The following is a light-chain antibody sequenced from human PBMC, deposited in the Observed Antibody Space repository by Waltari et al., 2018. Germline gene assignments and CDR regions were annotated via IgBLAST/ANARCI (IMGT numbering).Light chain of an antibody. Sequence: DIQMTQSPSSLSASVGDRVTIICRASPTINSYLSWYQQKPGKAPKLLIYGASSLQSGVPSRFSGGGSGTDFTLTISSMQPEDFATYYCQQSHSSPLTFGGGTKVEIK. CDR1: PTINSY. J-gene: IGKJ4*01. CDR2: GAS. V-gene: IGKV1-39*01. CDR3: QQSHSSPLT.